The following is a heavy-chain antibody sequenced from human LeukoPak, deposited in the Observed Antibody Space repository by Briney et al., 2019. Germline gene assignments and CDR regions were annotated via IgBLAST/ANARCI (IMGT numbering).Heavy chain of an antibody. CDR1: GFTFSSYW. CDR2: ISGSGGST. Sequence: GGSLRLSCAASGFTFSSYWVHWVRQAPGKGLEWVSAISGSGGSTYYADSVKGRFTISRDNSKNTLYLQMNSLRAEDTAVYYCAKHSGSFPDWFDYWGQGTLVTVSS. CDR3: AKHSGSFPDWFDY. J-gene: IGHJ4*02. D-gene: IGHD1-26*01. V-gene: IGHV3-23*01.